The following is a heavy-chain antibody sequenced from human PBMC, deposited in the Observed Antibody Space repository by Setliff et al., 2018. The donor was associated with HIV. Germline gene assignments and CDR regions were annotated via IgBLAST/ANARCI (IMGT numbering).Heavy chain of an antibody. Sequence: PGGSLRLSCATSGFTFSYYGMHWVRQAPGKGLEWVALIRYDDTYKYYSASVKGRFTISRDNAGNSLFLQMNSLRAEDTAVYYCMTDPTVTTNSWFDPWGQGTLVTVSS. D-gene: IGHD4-17*01. V-gene: IGHV3-30*02. CDR3: MTDPTVTTNSWFDP. J-gene: IGHJ5*02. CDR1: GFTFSYYG. CDR2: IRYDDTYK.